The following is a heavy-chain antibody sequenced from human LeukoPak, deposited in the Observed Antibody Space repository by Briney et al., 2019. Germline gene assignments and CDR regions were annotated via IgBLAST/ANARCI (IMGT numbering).Heavy chain of an antibody. CDR3: ARDSGNYHYDMDV. J-gene: IGHJ6*02. V-gene: IGHV1-46*02. CDR1: GYSFNSHH. D-gene: IGHD3-10*01. CDR2: NFFHDGST. Sequence: ASVKVSCKTSGYSFNSHHVHWVGQAPGQGLEWMGINFFHDGSTSNTQKFQGRVTMTRDTSTSTVYMELSSLRSEDTAVYYCARDSGNYHYDMDVWGQGTTVIVSS.